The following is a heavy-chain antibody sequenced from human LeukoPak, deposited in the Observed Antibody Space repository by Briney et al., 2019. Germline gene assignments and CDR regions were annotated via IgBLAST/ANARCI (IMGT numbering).Heavy chain of an antibody. V-gene: IGHV1-8*01. J-gene: IGHJ5*02. D-gene: IGHD3-16*02. CDR1: GYTFTSYD. CDR3: VRDGKFCETTYCYLRGCHWYYP. CDR2: MNPNSGNT. Sequence: GASVKVSCKASGYTFTSYDINWVRQATGQGLEWMGWMNPNSGNTGYAQKFQGRVTMTRNTSTTTAYMELSDLTSDDTAVYYCVRDGKFCETTYCYLRGCHWYYPWGQGTPVIVSS.